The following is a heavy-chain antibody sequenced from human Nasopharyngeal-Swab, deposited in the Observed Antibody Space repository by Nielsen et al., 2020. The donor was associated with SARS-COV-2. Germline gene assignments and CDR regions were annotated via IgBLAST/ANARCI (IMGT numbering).Heavy chain of an antibody. CDR3: AKGRSNRDALDI. V-gene: IGHV3-23*01. D-gene: IGHD1-14*01. J-gene: IGHJ3*02. CDR2: ISGSGGST. CDR1: GFTFSSYA. Sequence: GESLKISCAASGFTFSSYAMSWVRQAPGKGLEWVSAISGSGGSTYYADSVKGRFTISRDNSKNTLYLQMNSLRAEDTAVYYCAKGRSNRDALDIWGQGTMVTVSS.